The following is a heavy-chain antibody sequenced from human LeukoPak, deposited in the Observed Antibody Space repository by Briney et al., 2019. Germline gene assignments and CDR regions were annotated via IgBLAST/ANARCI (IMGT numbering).Heavy chain of an antibody. CDR2: ISYDGSNK. J-gene: IGHJ4*02. V-gene: IGHV3-30*04. Sequence: GGSLRLSCAASGFTFSSYAMHWVRQAPAKGLEWVAVISYDGSNKYYADSVKGRFTISRDNSKNTLYLQTNSLRAEDTAVYYCARDLVKWSPIDLCDYWGQGTLVTVSS. CDR3: ARDLVKWSPIDLCDY. CDR1: GFTFSSYA. D-gene: IGHD2-15*01.